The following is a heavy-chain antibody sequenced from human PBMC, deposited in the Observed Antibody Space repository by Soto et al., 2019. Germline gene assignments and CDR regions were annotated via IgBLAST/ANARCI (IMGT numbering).Heavy chain of an antibody. CDR2: MNPNSGNT. CDR3: ARPISSSWDLYYYYYGMDV. CDR1: GYTFTSYD. Sequence: QVQLVQSGAEVKKPGASVKVSCKASGYTFTSYDINWVRQATGQGLEWMGWMNPNSGNTGYAQKFQGRVTMTRNTXXSXAXTELSSLRSEDTAVYYCARPISSSWDLYYYYYGMDVWGQGTTVTVSS. D-gene: IGHD6-13*01. J-gene: IGHJ6*02. V-gene: IGHV1-8*01.